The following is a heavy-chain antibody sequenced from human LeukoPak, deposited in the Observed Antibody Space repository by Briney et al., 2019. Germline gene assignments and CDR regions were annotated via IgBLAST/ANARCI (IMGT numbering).Heavy chain of an antibody. V-gene: IGHV3-21*06. Sequence: TGGSLRLSCVASGFSFSDYSMNWVRQAPGKGLEWVSSINSRSNDIYYADSVKGRFTISRDNAKNSLYLQMNSLRAEDTAVYYCAREGRAYRYSSSWYPTPSWFDPWGQGTLVTVSS. D-gene: IGHD6-13*01. J-gene: IGHJ5*02. CDR1: GFSFSDYS. CDR2: INSRSNDI. CDR3: AREGRAYRYSSSWYPTPSWFDP.